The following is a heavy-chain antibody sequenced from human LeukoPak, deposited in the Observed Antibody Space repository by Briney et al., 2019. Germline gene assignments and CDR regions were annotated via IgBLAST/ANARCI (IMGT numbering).Heavy chain of an antibody. Sequence: SVKVSCKASGGTFSSYAISWVRQAPGQGLEWMGGIIPIFGTANYAQKFQGRVTITADESTSAAYMELSSLRSEDTAVYYCARDNSIAAAGRSWFDPWGQGTLVTVSS. D-gene: IGHD6-13*01. V-gene: IGHV1-69*13. CDR3: ARDNSIAAAGRSWFDP. CDR1: GGTFSSYA. CDR2: IIPIFGTA. J-gene: IGHJ5*02.